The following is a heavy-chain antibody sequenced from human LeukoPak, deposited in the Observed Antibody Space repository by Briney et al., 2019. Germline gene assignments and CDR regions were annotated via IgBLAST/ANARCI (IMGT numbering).Heavy chain of an antibody. CDR1: GYTFTSYG. D-gene: IGHD3-16*01. Sequence: ASVKVSCKASGYTFTSYGISWVRQAPGQGLEWMGWISAYNGNTNYAQKLQGRVTMTTDTSTSTAYMELRGLRADDTAVYYRARGGGRKFFGGGAYYYYMDVWGKGTTVAVSS. CDR2: ISAYNGNT. CDR3: ARGGGRKFFGGGAYYYYMDV. J-gene: IGHJ6*03. V-gene: IGHV1-18*01.